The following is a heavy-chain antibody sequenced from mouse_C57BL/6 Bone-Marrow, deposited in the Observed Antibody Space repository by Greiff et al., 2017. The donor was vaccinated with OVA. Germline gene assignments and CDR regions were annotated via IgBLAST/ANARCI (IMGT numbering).Heavy chain of an antibody. CDR3: ARGYYGSPWYAMDY. CDR2: INPGSGGT. V-gene: IGHV1-54*01. J-gene: IGHJ4*01. CDR1: GYAFTNYL. Sequence: QVQLKESGAELVRPGTSVKVSCKASGYAFTNYLIEWVKQRPGQGLEWIGVINPGSGGTNYNEKFKGKATLTADKSSSTAYMQLSSLTSEDSAVYFCARGYYGSPWYAMDYWGQGTSVTVSS. D-gene: IGHD1-1*01.